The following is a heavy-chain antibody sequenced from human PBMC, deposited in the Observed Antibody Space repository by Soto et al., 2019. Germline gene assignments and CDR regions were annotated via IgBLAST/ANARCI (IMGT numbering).Heavy chain of an antibody. CDR1: GGTFSSYA. V-gene: IGHV1-69*13. J-gene: IGHJ4*02. CDR2: IIPIFGTA. Sequence: SVKVSCKASGGTFSSYAISWVRQAPGQGLEWMGGIIPIFGTANYAQKFQGRVTITADESTSTAYMELSSLRSEDTAVYYCARGVGGGAAAWSFDYWGQGTLVTVSS. D-gene: IGHD6-13*01. CDR3: ARGVGGGAAAWSFDY.